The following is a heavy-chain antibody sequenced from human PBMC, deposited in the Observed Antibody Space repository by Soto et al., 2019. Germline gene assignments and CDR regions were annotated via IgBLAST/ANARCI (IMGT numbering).Heavy chain of an antibody. CDR2: IYYSGST. J-gene: IGHJ6*02. Sequence: QVQLQESGPGLVKPSQTLSLTCTVSGGSISRGGYYWSWIRQHPGKGLEWIGYIYYSGSTYYNPSLKSRVTISVDTSKNQFSLKLSSVTAADTAVYYCASGYYGSGSYYNGVYYYGMDVWGQGTTVTVSS. V-gene: IGHV4-31*03. CDR1: GGSISRGGYY. D-gene: IGHD3-10*01. CDR3: ASGYYGSGSYYNGVYYYGMDV.